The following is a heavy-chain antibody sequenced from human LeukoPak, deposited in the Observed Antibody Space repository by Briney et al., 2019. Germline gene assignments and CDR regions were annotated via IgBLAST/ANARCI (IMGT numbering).Heavy chain of an antibody. J-gene: IGHJ3*02. CDR1: GYTFTSYG. Sequence: GASVKVSCKASGYTFTSYGISWVRQAPGQGLEWMGWISAYNGNTNYAQKLQGRVTMTTDTSTSTAYMELRGLRSDDTAVYYCARVRDILTGYYRDAFDIWGQGTMVTVSS. CDR2: ISAYNGNT. D-gene: IGHD3-9*01. V-gene: IGHV1-18*01. CDR3: ARVRDILTGYYRDAFDI.